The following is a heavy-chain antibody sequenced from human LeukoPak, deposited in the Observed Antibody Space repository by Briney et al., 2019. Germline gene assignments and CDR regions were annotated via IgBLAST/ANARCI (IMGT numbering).Heavy chain of an antibody. D-gene: IGHD2-15*01. Sequence: SVTLSSTGSAGTFTSYAIRWARDARGPGNGWMGWSIPIFVAGNYARQFQGRVTITADESASTAYMELSSLSSEDRAVYYCARDAWHCSGGSCYPARWFDPWGQGTLVTVSS. CDR3: ARDAWHCSGGSCYPARWFDP. V-gene: IGHV1-69*13. CDR1: AGTFTSYA. J-gene: IGHJ5*02. CDR2: SIPIFVAG.